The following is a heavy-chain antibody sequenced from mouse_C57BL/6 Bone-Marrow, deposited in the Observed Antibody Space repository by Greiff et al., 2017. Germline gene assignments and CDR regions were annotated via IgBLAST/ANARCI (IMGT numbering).Heavy chain of an antibody. CDR1: GYTFTDYY. D-gene: IGHD2-1*01. CDR3: ARRLLWSEDYAMDY. Sequence: QVQLQQSGAELVRPGASVKLSCKASGYTFTDYYINWVKQRPGQGLEWIARIYPGSGNTYYNEKFKGKATLTADKSSSTTYMQLSSLTSEDSAVYFCARRLLWSEDYAMDYWGQGTSVTVSS. J-gene: IGHJ4*01. V-gene: IGHV1-76*01. CDR2: IYPGSGNT.